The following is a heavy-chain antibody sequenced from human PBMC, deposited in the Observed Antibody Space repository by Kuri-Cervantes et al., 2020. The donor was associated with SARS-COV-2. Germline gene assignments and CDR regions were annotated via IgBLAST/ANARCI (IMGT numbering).Heavy chain of an antibody. CDR2: INHSGST. J-gene: IGHJ4*02. D-gene: IGHD3-3*01. V-gene: IGHV4-34*01. CDR1: GGSFSGYY. Sequence: SETLSLTCAVCGGSFSGYYWSWIRQPPGKGLEWIGEINHSGSTNYNPSLKSRVTISVDTSKNQFSLKLSSVSATDTAVYYCARHGGGGREYVDYWGQGTLVTVSS. CDR3: ARHGGGGREYVDY.